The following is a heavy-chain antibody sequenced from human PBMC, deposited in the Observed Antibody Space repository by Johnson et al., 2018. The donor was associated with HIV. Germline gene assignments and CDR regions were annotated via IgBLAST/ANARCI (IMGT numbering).Heavy chain of an antibody. CDR3: AKEGRYGAFPLWFDI. CDR2: IGTAGDT. CDR1: GFTFSSYD. D-gene: IGHD1-14*01. Sequence: VQLVESGGGLVQPGGSLRLSCAASGFTFSSYDMHWVRQATGKGLEWVSAIGTAGDTYYPGSVKGRFTISRDNSKNTLYLQMNSLRAEDTAVYYCAKEGRYGAFPLWFDIWGQGTMVTVSS. V-gene: IGHV3-13*01. J-gene: IGHJ3*02.